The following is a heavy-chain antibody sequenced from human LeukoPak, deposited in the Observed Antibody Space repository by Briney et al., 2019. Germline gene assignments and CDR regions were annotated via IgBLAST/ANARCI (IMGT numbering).Heavy chain of an antibody. CDR3: ARGPNTAGNYRAFDL. D-gene: IGHD4-11*01. V-gene: IGHV4-39*07. J-gene: IGHJ3*01. CDR1: SGSISSTTYY. Sequence: SETLSLTCTVSSGSISSTTYYWAWIRQPPGKGLEWIGSIYYNGDTYYNPSLKSRVIISADTSKNQFFLKLTSVTAADTAAYYCARGPNTAGNYRAFDLWGQGTKVTVSS. CDR2: IYYNGDT.